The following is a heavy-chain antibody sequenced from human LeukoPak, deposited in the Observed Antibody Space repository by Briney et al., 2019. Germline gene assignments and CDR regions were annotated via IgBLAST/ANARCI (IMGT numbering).Heavy chain of an antibody. D-gene: IGHD2-2*01. CDR3: ARAYCSSTSCFG. V-gene: IGHV3-48*01. CDR2: ISYSSRAR. CDR1: GFTFSSYN. Sequence: PGGSLRLSCAASGFTFSSYNMNWVCQAPGKGLEWVSSISYSSRARYYADSVKGRFTISRDNFKDSLYLQMDSLKVDDTAVYYCARAYCSSTSCFGWGQGTLVTVSS. J-gene: IGHJ4*02.